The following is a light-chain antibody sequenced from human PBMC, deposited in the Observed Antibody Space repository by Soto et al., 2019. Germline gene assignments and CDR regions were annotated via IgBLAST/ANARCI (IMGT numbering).Light chain of an antibody. CDR3: QHYNSYSEA. CDR2: KAS. J-gene: IGKJ1*01. V-gene: IGKV1-5*03. CDR1: QTISSW. Sequence: DIQMTQSPSTLSGSVGDRVTITCRASQTISSWLAWYQQKPGKAPKLLIYKASTLKSGVPSRFSGSGSGTEFTLTISSLQPDDFETYYCQHYNSYSEAFGQGTNVEIK.